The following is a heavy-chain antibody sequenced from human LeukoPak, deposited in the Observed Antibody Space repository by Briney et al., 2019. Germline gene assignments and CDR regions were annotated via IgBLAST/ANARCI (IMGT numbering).Heavy chain of an antibody. Sequence: ASVKVSCKASGGTFSSYAISWVRQAPGQGLEWMGIINPSGGSTSYAQKFQGRVTMTRDTSTSTVYMELSSLRSEDTAVYYCARVHRIAAQGVFDYWGQGTLVTVSS. J-gene: IGHJ4*02. V-gene: IGHV1-46*01. CDR3: ARVHRIAAQGVFDY. D-gene: IGHD6-6*01. CDR2: INPSGGST. CDR1: GGTFSSYA.